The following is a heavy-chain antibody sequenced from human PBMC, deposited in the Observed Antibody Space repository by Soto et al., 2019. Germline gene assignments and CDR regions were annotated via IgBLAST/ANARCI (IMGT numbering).Heavy chain of an antibody. Sequence: ASVKVSCKASGGTFSSYAISWVRQAPGQGLEWMGGIIPIFGTANYAQKFQGRVTITADESTSTAYMELSSLRSEDTAVYYCARVRFHPIWFGESVNWFEPWGQGTLVTVSS. D-gene: IGHD3-10*01. CDR3: ARVRFHPIWFGESVNWFEP. CDR2: IIPIFGTA. CDR1: GGTFSSYA. J-gene: IGHJ5*02. V-gene: IGHV1-69*13.